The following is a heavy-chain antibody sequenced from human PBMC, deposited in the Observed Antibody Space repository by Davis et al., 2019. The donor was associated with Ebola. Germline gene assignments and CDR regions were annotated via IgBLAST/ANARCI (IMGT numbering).Heavy chain of an antibody. CDR3: ASGGSLPVN. CDR1: GYSITTDHH. J-gene: IGHJ4*02. Sequence: SETLSLTCAVSGYSITTDHHWGWVRLPPGKGLEWIGYISYSGNTNYNPSLKSRVTISIDSSQNQFSLKLSSVTAADTAVYYCASGGSLPVNWGQGTLVTVSS. D-gene: IGHD1-26*01. CDR2: ISYSGNT. V-gene: IGHV4-59*11.